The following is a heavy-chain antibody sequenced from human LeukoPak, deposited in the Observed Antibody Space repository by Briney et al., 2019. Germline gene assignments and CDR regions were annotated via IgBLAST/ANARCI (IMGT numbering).Heavy chain of an antibody. CDR1: GGSVSSSSYF. CDR2: IYYSGST. CDR3: ARHFNGDHERGYFAY. D-gene: IGHD4-17*01. V-gene: IGHV4-39*01. Sequence: SETLSLTCTVSGGSVSSSSYFWGWIRQPPGKGLEWIGTIYYSGSTYYNPSLKSRVTISLDTSKNQFSLKLSSVTAADTAVYYCARHFNGDHERGYFAYWGQGTLVTVSS. J-gene: IGHJ4*02.